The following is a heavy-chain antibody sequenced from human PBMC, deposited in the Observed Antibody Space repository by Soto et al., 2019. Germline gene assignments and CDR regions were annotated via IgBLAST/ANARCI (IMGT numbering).Heavy chain of an antibody. Sequence: QVELVESGGGVVRPGKSQTVSCTGSGFVFGGVGMHWVRQTPGKGLEWLGMASYDGTYKYFADSVKGRFTISRDNGMNTVYLQMDNLRLEDTALYYCARGGDVLDYWGRGTLVTVSS. CDR2: ASYDGTYK. J-gene: IGHJ4*02. D-gene: IGHD3-16*01. CDR3: ARGGDVLDY. CDR1: GFVFGGVG. V-gene: IGHV3-30*03.